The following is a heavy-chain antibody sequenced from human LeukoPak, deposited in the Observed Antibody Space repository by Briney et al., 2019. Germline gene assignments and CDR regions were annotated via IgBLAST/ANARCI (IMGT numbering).Heavy chain of an antibody. V-gene: IGHV3-23*01. CDR2: ISGSGGST. CDR1: GFIFNKHA. J-gene: IGHJ4*02. Sequence: GGSLRLSCAASGFIFNKHALSWVRQAPGKGLEWVSGISGSGGSTDYADSVKGRFTVSRDNSKNTLFLQMNSLRAEDTAIYYCAKERDYGPTDYWGQGTLVTVSS. D-gene: IGHD4/OR15-4a*01. CDR3: AKERDYGPTDY.